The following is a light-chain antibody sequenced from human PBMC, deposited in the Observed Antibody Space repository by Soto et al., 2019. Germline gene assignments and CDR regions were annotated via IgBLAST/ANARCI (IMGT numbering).Light chain of an antibody. CDR2: EVT. V-gene: IGLV2-14*01. CDR1: SSDVGGYNY. Sequence: QSALTQPASVSGSPGQSITISCTGSSSDVGGYNYVSWYQQHPGKAPKLLISEVTNRPSGVSNRFSGSKSGNTASLTISGLQAEDEAAYYFSSYTSTTACVFGNGTQLPV. J-gene: IGLJ1*01. CDR3: SSYTSTTACV.